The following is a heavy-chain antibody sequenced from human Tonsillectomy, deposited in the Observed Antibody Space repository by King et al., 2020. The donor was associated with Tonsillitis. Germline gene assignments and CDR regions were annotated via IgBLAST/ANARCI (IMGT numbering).Heavy chain of an antibody. V-gene: IGHV3-33*01. CDR1: GFTFSSYG. J-gene: IGHJ4*02. CDR2: IWYDGSNK. Sequence: QLVQSGGGVVQPGRSLRLSCAASGFTFSSYGMHWVRQAPGKGLEWVAVIWYDGSNKYYAASVKGRCTISRDNSKNTLYLQMNSLRAEDTAVYYCARDPGYCGGDCYDYWGQGTLVTVSS. D-gene: IGHD2-21*01. CDR3: ARDPGYCGGDCYDY.